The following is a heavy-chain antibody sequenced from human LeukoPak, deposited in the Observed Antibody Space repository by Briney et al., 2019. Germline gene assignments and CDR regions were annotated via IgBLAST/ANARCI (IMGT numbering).Heavy chain of an antibody. CDR2: IYYSGST. Sequence: SETLSLTCSVSDGSINSYYWNWIRRPPGKGLEWIGYIYYSGSTNYNPSLKSRVTISVDTSKNQSSLKLSSVTAADTAVYYCARVSGSYYDFWSGYYDWGQGTLVTVSS. CDR1: DGSINSYY. J-gene: IGHJ4*02. V-gene: IGHV4-59*01. D-gene: IGHD3-3*01. CDR3: ARVSGSYYDFWSGYYD.